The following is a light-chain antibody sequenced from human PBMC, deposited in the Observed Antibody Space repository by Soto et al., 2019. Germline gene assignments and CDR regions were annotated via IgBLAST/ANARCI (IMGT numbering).Light chain of an antibody. CDR3: QQSYSTLIT. J-gene: IGKJ5*01. Sequence: DIQIAQSPSSLSAYEGDRVTITCRASQSISSYLNWYQQKPGKAPKLLIYAASSLQSGVPSRFSGSGSGTDFTLTISSLQPEDFATYYCQQSYSTLITFGQGTRLEIK. CDR1: QSISSY. V-gene: IGKV1-39*01. CDR2: AAS.